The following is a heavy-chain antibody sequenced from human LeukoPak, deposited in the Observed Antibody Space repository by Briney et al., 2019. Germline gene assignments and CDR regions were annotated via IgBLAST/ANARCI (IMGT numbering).Heavy chain of an antibody. V-gene: IGHV3-23*01. Sequence: GGSLRLSCAASGFTFRTSGMSWVRQAPGKGLEWVSAISGSASSTYHADSVKGRFTISRDNSKNTLYLQMNSLRADDTAVYYCAMKAVPRPRLHDAFDFWGPGTVVSVSS. CDR2: ISGSASST. CDR1: GFTFRTSG. J-gene: IGHJ3*01. D-gene: IGHD5-24*01. CDR3: AMKAVPRPRLHDAFDF.